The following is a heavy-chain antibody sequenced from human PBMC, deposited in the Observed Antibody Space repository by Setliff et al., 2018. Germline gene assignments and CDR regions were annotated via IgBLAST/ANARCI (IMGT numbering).Heavy chain of an antibody. CDR2: IYTSGST. J-gene: IGHJ3*02. D-gene: IGHD1-26*01. Sequence: SETLSLTCTVSGGSISNYYWSWIRQPAGKGLEWIGRIYTSGSTNYNPSLKNRVTMSVDTSKNQFSLKLSSVTAADTAVYYCARKGISALSGAFDMWGQGTMVTVSS. CDR1: GGSISNYY. V-gene: IGHV4-4*07. CDR3: ARKGISALSGAFDM.